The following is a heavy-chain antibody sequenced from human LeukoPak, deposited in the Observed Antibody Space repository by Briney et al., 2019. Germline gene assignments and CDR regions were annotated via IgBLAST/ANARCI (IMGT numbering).Heavy chain of an antibody. Sequence: APVKVSCKASGGTFTSYGISWVRQAPGQGLEWMGWISAYNGNTNYAQKLQGRVTMTTDTSTSTAYMELRSLRSDDTAVYYCARDGADMDYYYGMDVWGQGTTVTVSS. CDR3: ARDGADMDYYYGMDV. D-gene: IGHD3-9*01. V-gene: IGHV1-18*01. CDR1: GGTFTSYG. J-gene: IGHJ6*02. CDR2: ISAYNGNT.